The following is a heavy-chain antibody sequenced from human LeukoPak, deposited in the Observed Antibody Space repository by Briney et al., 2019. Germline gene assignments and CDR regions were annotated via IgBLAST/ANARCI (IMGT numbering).Heavy chain of an antibody. CDR2: IYHSGST. J-gene: IGHJ4*02. V-gene: IGHV4-4*02. CDR1: GGSISSSNW. Sequence: SETLSLTCAVSGGSISSSNWWSWVRQPPGKGLEWIGEIYHSGSTNYNPSLKSRVTISVDKSKNQFSLKLSSVTAADTAVYYCARSSYDFWSGYYPFRAQYYFDYWGQGTLVTVSS. CDR3: ARSSYDFWSGYYPFRAQYYFDY. D-gene: IGHD3-3*01.